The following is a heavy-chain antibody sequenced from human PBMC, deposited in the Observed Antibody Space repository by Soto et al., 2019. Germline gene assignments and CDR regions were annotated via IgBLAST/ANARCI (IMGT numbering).Heavy chain of an antibody. Sequence: QVQLVQSGAEVKKPGSSVKVSCKASGGTFSSYAISWVRQAPGQGLEWMGGIIPIFGTADYAQKFQGRVTITAAESTGTAYMELSSLRSEDTAVYYCASVETQRYYYGMDVWGQGTTVTVSS. J-gene: IGHJ6*02. CDR1: GGTFSSYA. CDR2: IIPIFGTA. CDR3: ASVETQRYYYGMDV. V-gene: IGHV1-69*12. D-gene: IGHD2-15*01.